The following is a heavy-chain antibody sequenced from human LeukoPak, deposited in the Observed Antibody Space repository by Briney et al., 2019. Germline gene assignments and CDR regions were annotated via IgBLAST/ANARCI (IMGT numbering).Heavy chain of an antibody. CDR2: INHSGST. J-gene: IGHJ4*02. D-gene: IGHD2-21*02. Sequence: SETLSLTCAVYGGSFSGYYWSWIRQPPGKGLEWIGEINHSGSTNYNPSLKSRVTISVDTSKNQFSLKLSSVTAADTAVYYCARLAYCGSDCYSYFDYWGQGTLVTVSS. CDR3: ARLAYCGSDCYSYFDY. CDR1: GGSFSGYY. V-gene: IGHV4-34*01.